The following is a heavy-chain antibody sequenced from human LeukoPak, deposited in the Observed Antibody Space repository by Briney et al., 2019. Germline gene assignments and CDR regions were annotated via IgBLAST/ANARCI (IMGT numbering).Heavy chain of an antibody. Sequence: ASVKVSCKASGYTFTGYYMHWVRQAPGQGLEWMGRINPNSGNTGYAQKFQGRVTMTRNTSISTAYMELSSLRSEDTAVYYCAGLITMVRGALGYWGQGTLVTVSS. D-gene: IGHD3-10*01. V-gene: IGHV1-8*02. CDR1: GYTFTGYY. CDR2: INPNSGNT. J-gene: IGHJ4*02. CDR3: AGLITMVRGALGY.